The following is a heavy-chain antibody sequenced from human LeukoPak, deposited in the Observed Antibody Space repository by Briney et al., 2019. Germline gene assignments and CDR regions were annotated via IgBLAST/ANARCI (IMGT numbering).Heavy chain of an antibody. Sequence: GGSLRLSCAASGFTFNNAWMNWVRQAPGKGLEWIGRTKNRAESHITQYAASVNGRFTASRDDSKNSLYLQMNNLKTEDTAVYYCARDTDTAMDVWGQGTTVTVSS. V-gene: IGHV3-72*01. CDR2: TKNRAESHIT. CDR3: ARDTDTAMDV. CDR1: GFTFNNAW. J-gene: IGHJ6*02.